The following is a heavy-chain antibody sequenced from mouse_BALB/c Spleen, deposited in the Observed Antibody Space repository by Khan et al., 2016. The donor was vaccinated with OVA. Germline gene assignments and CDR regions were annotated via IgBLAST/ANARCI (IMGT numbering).Heavy chain of an antibody. V-gene: IGHV1S134*01. CDR1: GFTFTSYG. J-gene: IGHJ2*01. CDR3: AAAYYRNYFDY. D-gene: IGHD2-14*01. Sequence: EVKLEESGAELGRPGSSVKLSCKTSGFTFTSYGIKWVKQRPGQGLEWIGYIYPGNGYTVYNEKFQGKATLTSDTSASTAYMQFRSLTSEDSAIYFCAAAYYRNYFDYWGQGTTLPVSS. CDR2: IYPGNGYT.